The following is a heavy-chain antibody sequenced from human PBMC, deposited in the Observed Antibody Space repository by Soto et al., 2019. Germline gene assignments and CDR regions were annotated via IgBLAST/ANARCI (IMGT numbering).Heavy chain of an antibody. V-gene: IGHV1-2*04. D-gene: IGHD5-18*01. Sequence: ASVKVSCKASGYTFTGYYMHWVRQAPGQGLEWMGWINPNSGGTNYAQKFQGWVTMTRDTSISTASMELSRLRSDDTAVYYCARGYSYGSTFAFDIWGQGTMVTVSS. CDR1: GYTFTGYY. CDR3: ARGYSYGSTFAFDI. J-gene: IGHJ3*02. CDR2: INPNSGGT.